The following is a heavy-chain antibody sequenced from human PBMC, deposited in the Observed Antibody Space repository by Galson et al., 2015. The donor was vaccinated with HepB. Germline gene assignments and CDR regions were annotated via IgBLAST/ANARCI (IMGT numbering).Heavy chain of an antibody. V-gene: IGHV3-64D*06. CDR3: VKVRAQALSGSYLFDY. CDR2: ISSNGGST. J-gene: IGHJ4*02. CDR1: GFTFSSYA. Sequence: SLRLSCAASGFTFSSYAMHWVRQAPGKGLEYVSAISSNGGSTYYADSVKGRFTISRDNSKNTLYLQMSSLRAEDTAVYYCVKVRAQALSGSYLFDYWGQGTLVTVSS. D-gene: IGHD1-26*01.